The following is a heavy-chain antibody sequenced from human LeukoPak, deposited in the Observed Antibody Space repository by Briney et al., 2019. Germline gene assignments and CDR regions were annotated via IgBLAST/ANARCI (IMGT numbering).Heavy chain of an antibody. Sequence: GGSLRLSCAAPGFTFRNYGMCWVRQGPGKGLEWVSVVSDGGSSAYYTDSVKGRFTISRDNSKNTLYLQMNSLRAEDTAVYYCARDLRGAAWSLDYWGQGTLVTVSS. CDR1: GFTFRNYG. V-gene: IGHV3-23*01. D-gene: IGHD2-15*01. J-gene: IGHJ4*02. CDR2: VSDGGSSA. CDR3: ARDLRGAAWSLDY.